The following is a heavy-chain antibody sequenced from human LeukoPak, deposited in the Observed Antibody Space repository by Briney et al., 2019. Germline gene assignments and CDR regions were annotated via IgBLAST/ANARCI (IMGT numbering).Heavy chain of an antibody. CDR3: AKPLYGSGGSCFDY. CDR1: GFTFSSYG. J-gene: IGHJ4*02. Sequence: PGGSLRLFCAASGFTFSSYGMHWVRQAPGKGLEWVAVISYGGSNTYYADSVKGRFTISRDNSKNTLYLQMNSLRAEDTAVYYCAKPLYGSGGSCFDYWGQGTLVTVSS. CDR2: ISYGGSNT. V-gene: IGHV3-30*18. D-gene: IGHD2-15*01.